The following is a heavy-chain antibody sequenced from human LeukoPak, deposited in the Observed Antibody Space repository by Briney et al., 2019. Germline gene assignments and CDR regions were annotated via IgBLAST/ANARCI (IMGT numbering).Heavy chain of an antibody. D-gene: IGHD3-10*01. Sequence: ASVKVSCKASGYTFTSYGISWVRQAPGQGLEWMGWISAYYGNTNYAQKLQGRVTMTTDTSTSTAYMELRSLRSDDTAVYYCARDEGGGAMVRGVTAYYYGMDVWGKGTTVTVSS. CDR2: ISAYYGNT. CDR3: ARDEGGGAMVRGVTAYYYGMDV. CDR1: GYTFTSYG. J-gene: IGHJ6*04. V-gene: IGHV1-18*04.